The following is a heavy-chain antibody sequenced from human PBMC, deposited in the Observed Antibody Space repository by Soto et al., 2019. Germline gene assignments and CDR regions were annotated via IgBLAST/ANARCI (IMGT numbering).Heavy chain of an antibody. J-gene: IGHJ6*02. CDR1: GGTFSNHA. V-gene: IGHV1-69*13. CDR2: SIPIFGTA. CDR3: AIGNTGTLASVVAATHHYYYGMDV. D-gene: IGHD2-15*01. Sequence: ASVKVSCKASGGTFSNHAISGVGQAPGQGLEWMGGSIPIFGTANYEQKFQGRVTITADESTSTAYMELSSLRSEDTAVYYCAIGNTGTLASVVAATHHYYYGMDVWGQGTTVTVSS.